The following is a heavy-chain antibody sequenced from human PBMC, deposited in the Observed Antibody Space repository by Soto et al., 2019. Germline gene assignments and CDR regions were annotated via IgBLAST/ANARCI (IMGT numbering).Heavy chain of an antibody. CDR2: IIIIVIKL. CDR3: ARDLGYYYYYMDV. J-gene: IGHJ6*03. Sequence: SWIIKQQGKGLEGFSSIIIIVIKLYNENPVKAEFTFSRDNAKNSLYLQMNSLRAEDTAVYYCARDLGYYYYYMDVWGKGTTVTVSS. V-gene: IGHV3-11*01.